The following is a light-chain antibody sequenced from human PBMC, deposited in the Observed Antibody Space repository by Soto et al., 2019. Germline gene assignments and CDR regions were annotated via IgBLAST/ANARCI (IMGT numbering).Light chain of an antibody. CDR2: DTS. CDR3: QDYGGSPLYT. CDR1: QTFTSSH. V-gene: IGKV3-20*01. J-gene: IGKJ2*01. Sequence: IVLTQSPGTLSLSPGERATLSFRASQTFTSSHLAWYQQKPGQAPRLLIYDTSRRAAGIPDRFSGSASGTDFTLTVSRLEPEDFAVYYCQDYGGSPLYTFGQGTKVDIK.